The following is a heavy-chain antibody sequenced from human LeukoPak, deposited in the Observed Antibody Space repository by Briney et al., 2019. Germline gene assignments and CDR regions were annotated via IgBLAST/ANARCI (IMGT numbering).Heavy chain of an antibody. Sequence: GGSLRLSCAASGFTFSSYSMNWVRQAPGKGLEWVSSISSSSYIYYADSVKGRFTISRDNAKNSLYLQMNSLRAEDTAVYYCARASVGYSSGWYVGTFDYWGQGTLVTVSS. CDR1: GFTFSSYS. J-gene: IGHJ4*02. D-gene: IGHD6-19*01. CDR3: ARASVGYSSGWYVGTFDY. V-gene: IGHV3-21*01. CDR2: ISSSSYI.